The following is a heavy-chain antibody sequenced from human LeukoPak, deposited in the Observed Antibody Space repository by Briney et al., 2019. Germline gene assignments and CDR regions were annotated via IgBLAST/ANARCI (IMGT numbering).Heavy chain of an antibody. CDR1: XXXXTSYD. Sequence: GASVKXXCXXXXXXXTSYDINWVRQATGQGLEWMGWMNPNSGNTGYAQKFQGRVTMTRNTSISTAYMELSSLRSEDTAVYYCARAKSNIDYWGQGTLVTVSS. CDR3: ARAKSNIDY. V-gene: IGHV1-8*01. J-gene: IGHJ4*02. CDR2: MNPNSGNT.